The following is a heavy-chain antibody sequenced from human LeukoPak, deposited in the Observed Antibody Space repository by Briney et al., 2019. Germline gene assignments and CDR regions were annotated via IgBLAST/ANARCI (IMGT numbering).Heavy chain of an antibody. V-gene: IGHV4-4*09. D-gene: IGHD3-3*01. CDR2: IHTSGIT. CDR1: GGSITDHN. Sequence: PSETLSLTCTVSGGSITDHNWSWFRQPPGKGLEWIGFIHTSGITNYNPSLKSRLTISVDTSKNQFSLKLTSMTVADTAVYYCVRQGGDYWRDLFDPWGQGILVTVSS. CDR3: VRQGGDYWRDLFDP. J-gene: IGHJ5*02.